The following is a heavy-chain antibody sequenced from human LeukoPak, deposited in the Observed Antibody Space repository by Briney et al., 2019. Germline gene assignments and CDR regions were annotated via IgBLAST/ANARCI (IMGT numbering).Heavy chain of an antibody. J-gene: IGHJ4*02. CDR1: GFTFSSYG. V-gene: IGHV3-74*01. D-gene: IGHD2-21*01. CDR3: ASFGISWRSSY. CDR2: ISDDGSYT. Sequence: PGRSLRLSCVASGFTFSSYGMHWVRQAPGKGLVWVSRISDDGSYTSNVDSVKGRFTISRDNVNNMLYLHMNSLRAEDTAVYYCASFGISWRSSYWGQGTLVTVSS.